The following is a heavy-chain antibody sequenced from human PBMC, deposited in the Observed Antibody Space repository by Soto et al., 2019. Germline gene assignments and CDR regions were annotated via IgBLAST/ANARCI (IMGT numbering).Heavy chain of an antibody. CDR2: ISHTGTT. CDR1: GGSISSYY. Sequence: QVQLQESGPGLVKPSETLSLTCTVSGGSISSYYWSWIRQSPGKGLEWVAYISHTGTTDYNPSLKSPLTISQDTSKNQFSLKLTSVTAADTAVYYCARAPPWMDAFDIWGQGTKVTVSP. J-gene: IGHJ3*02. CDR3: ARAPPWMDAFDI. D-gene: IGHD5-12*01. V-gene: IGHV4-59*01.